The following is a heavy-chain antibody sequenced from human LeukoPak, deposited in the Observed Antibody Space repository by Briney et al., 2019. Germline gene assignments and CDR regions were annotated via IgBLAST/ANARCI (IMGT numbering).Heavy chain of an antibody. CDR1: GGSFSGYY. CDR2: INHSGST. J-gene: IGHJ5*02. CDR3: ARARVRRHRHKAGYNWFDP. V-gene: IGHV4-34*01. Sequence: SETLSLTCAVYGGSFSGYYWSWIRQPPGKGLEWIGEINHSGSTNYNPSLKSRVTISVDTSKNQFSLKLSSVTAADTAVYYCARARVRRHRHKAGYNWFDPWGQGTLVTVSS. D-gene: IGHD3-10*01.